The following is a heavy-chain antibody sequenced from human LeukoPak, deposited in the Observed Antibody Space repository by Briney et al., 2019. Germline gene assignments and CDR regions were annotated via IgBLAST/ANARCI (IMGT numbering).Heavy chain of an antibody. D-gene: IGHD4-23*01. V-gene: IGHV4-4*07. J-gene: IGHJ4*02. CDR1: GGSISSYY. Sequence: SETLSLTCTVSGGSISSYYWSWIRQPAGKGLEWIGRIYTSGSTNYNPSLKSRVTMSVDTSKDQFSLKLSSVTAVDTAVYYCARDPSDYGGNGYFDYWGQGTLVTVSS. CDR3: ARDPSDYGGNGYFDY. CDR2: IYTSGST.